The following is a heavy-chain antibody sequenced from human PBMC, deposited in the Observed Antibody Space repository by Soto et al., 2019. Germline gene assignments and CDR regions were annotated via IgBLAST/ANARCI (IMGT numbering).Heavy chain of an antibody. CDR1: GGSISSGGYY. CDR2: IYYSGST. J-gene: IGHJ5*02. CDR3: ARGCYDFWSGYYSAPTGWFDP. V-gene: IGHV4-31*03. Sequence: SETLSLTCTVSGGSISSGGYYWSWIRQHPGKGLEWIGYIYYSGSTYYNPSLKSRVTISVDTSKNQFSLKLSSVTAADTAVYYCARGCYDFWSGYYSAPTGWFDPWGQGTLVTVSS. D-gene: IGHD3-3*01.